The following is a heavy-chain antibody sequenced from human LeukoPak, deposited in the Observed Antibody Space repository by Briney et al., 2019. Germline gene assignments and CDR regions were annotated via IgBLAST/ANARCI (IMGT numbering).Heavy chain of an antibody. CDR2: ISSSSSTI. CDR1: GFTFSSYS. V-gene: IGHV3-48*01. CDR3: ARGDCNGGSCYLSLTTIDY. J-gene: IGHJ4*02. D-gene: IGHD2-15*01. Sequence: PGGPLRLSCAASGFTFSSYSMNWVRQAPGKGLEWVSYISSSSSTIYYADSVKGRFTISRDNAENSLFLQMNSLRAEDTAVYYCARGDCNGGSCYLSLTTIDYWGQGTLVTVSS.